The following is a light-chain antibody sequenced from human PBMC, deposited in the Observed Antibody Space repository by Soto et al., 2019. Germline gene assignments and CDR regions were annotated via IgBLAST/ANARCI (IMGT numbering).Light chain of an antibody. J-gene: IGLJ1*01. Sequence: QSVLTQPASVSGSPGQSITISCTGTSSDVGGYNYVSWYQQHPGKAPKLMIYEVSNRPSGVSNRFSGSKSGNTASLTISGLQAEDEADYYCSSYTSSINYVLGNVTKVT. CDR1: SSDVGGYNY. CDR2: EVS. V-gene: IGLV2-14*01. CDR3: SSYTSSINYV.